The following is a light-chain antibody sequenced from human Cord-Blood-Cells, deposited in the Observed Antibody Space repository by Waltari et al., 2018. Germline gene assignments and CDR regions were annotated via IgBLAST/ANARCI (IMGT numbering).Light chain of an antibody. CDR1: QRISSY. J-gene: IGKJ4*01. V-gene: IGKV1-39*01. CDR2: AAS. CDR3: QQSYSTLT. Sequence: DIQMTQSPSSLSASVGDRVTITCRSSQRISSYLNWYQQKPWKAPKLLIYAASSLQSGVPSRFSGSGSGTDFTLTISSLQPEDFATYYCQQSYSTLTFGGGAKVEI.